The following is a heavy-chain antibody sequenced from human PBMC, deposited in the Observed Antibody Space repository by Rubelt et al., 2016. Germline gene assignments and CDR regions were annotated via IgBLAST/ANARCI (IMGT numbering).Heavy chain of an antibody. Sequence: QVQLVQSGAEVKKPGASVKVSCKASGYTFTSYGISWVRQAPGQGLEWMGWISAYNGNTNYAQKRQGRVTMTTDTSTSTAYMELRSLRSDDTAVYYWARVMITFVGVIEVGWFDPWGQGTLVTVSS. CDR2: ISAYNGNT. V-gene: IGHV1-18*01. CDR1: GYTFTSYG. J-gene: IGHJ5*02. D-gene: IGHD3-16*02. CDR3: ARVMITFVGVIEVGWFDP.